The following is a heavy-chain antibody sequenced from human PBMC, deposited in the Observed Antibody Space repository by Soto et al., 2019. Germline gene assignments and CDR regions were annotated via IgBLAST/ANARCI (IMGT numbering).Heavy chain of an antibody. CDR1: GASVSHGY. Sequence: QMQLQASGPGLVKPSETLSLTCNVSGASVSHGYWSWIRQPPGKALEWIGFMYFGGSFNYNPSLTRRATISVETSKNQFSIKLTAVTASDTAVYCCARSYYDRAGFAVDPWGQGTLVTVSS. D-gene: IGHD1-26*01. V-gene: IGHV4-59*02. J-gene: IGHJ5*02. CDR2: MYFGGSF. CDR3: ARSYYDRAGFAVDP.